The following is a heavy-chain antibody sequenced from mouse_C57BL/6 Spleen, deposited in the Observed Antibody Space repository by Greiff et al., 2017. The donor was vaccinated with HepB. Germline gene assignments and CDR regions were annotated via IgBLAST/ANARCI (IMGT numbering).Heavy chain of an antibody. J-gene: IGHJ2*01. CDR1: GYAFSSSW. D-gene: IGHD1-1*01. V-gene: IGHV1-82*01. CDR2: IYPGDGDT. Sequence: QVQLQQSGPELVKPGASVKISCKASGYAFSSSWMNWVKQRPGKGLEWIGRIYPGDGDTNYNGKFKGKATLTADKSSSTAYMQLSRLTSEDSAVYFCARSGYYGGSLRFDYWGQGTTLTVSS. CDR3: ARSGYYGGSLRFDY.